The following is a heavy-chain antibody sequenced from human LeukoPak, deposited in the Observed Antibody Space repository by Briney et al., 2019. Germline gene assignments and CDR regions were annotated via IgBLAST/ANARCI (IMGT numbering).Heavy chain of an antibody. CDR3: LRAPSSDWAYDS. CDR1: GFAFTSTT. CDR2: VSGSGDGT. Sequence: PGGSLRLSCAASGFAFTSTTMTWVRQAPGKGLEWVSGVSGSGDGTYYADSVKGRFTISRDNAKSTLYLQMNSLRAEDTAVYHCLRAPSSDWAYDSWGQGILVTVSS. D-gene: IGHD3-9*01. V-gene: IGHV3-23*01. J-gene: IGHJ4*02.